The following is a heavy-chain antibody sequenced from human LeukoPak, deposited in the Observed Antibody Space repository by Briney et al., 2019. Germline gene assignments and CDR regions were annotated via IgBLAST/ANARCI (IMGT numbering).Heavy chain of an antibody. J-gene: IGHJ3*02. CDR1: GFIFDDYA. D-gene: IGHD3-10*01. V-gene: IGHV3-9*01. Sequence: GRSLRLSCAASGFIFDDYAMPWVRQAPGKGLEWVSGISWNRGNRGYADSVKGRFTISRDNAKNSLYLQMNSLRAEDTALYYCAKDIRSGSYLVAAFDIWGQGTMVTVSS. CDR2: ISWNRGNR. CDR3: AKDIRSGSYLVAAFDI.